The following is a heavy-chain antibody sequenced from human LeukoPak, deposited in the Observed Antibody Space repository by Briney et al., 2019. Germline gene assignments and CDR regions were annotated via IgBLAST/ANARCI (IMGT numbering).Heavy chain of an antibody. Sequence: GGSLRLXCEASGFPFSTYEFNWVRQAPGKALEWVSAISGSSGSTYYADSVKGRFTISRDNSKNTLYLQMNSLRAEDTAVYYCAKDWVAGIFDYWGQGTLVTVSS. CDR3: AKDWVAGIFDY. D-gene: IGHD6-19*01. CDR1: GFPFSTYE. V-gene: IGHV3-23*01. J-gene: IGHJ4*02. CDR2: ISGSSGST.